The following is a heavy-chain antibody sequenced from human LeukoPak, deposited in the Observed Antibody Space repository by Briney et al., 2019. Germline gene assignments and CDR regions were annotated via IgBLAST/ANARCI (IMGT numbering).Heavy chain of an antibody. Sequence: ASVKVSCKASGYTFTGYYMHWVRQAPGRGLEWMGWINPNSGGTNYAQKFQGRVTMTRDTSISTAYMELSRLRSDDTAVYYCAIRLEPLYYFDYWGQGTLVTVSS. CDR1: GYTFTGYY. D-gene: IGHD1-1*01. CDR3: AIRLEPLYYFDY. J-gene: IGHJ4*02. V-gene: IGHV1-2*02. CDR2: INPNSGGT.